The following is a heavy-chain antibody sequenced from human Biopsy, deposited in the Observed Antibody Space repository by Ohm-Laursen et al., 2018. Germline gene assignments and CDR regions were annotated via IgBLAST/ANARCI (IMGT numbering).Heavy chain of an antibody. Sequence: SSVKVSCKASGDTSRNLAINWVRQAPGQGLEWLGGNIPILGTGNYAQKFQDRVTVAADTSTSTATMELRSLRSDDTAVYYCATKLTGYFHHWGQGTLVIVSS. CDR3: ATKLTGYFHH. V-gene: IGHV1-69*06. D-gene: IGHD3-9*01. CDR2: NIPILGTG. J-gene: IGHJ1*01. CDR1: GDTSRNLA.